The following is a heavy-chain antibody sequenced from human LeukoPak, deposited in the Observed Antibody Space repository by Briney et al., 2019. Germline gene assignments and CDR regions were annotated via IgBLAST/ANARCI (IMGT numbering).Heavy chain of an antibody. D-gene: IGHD2/OR15-2a*01. CDR3: AGGVGGGIIGDYYCYYYMDV. Sequence: PPQTLSLTCTVSGGSISSGSYYWSWIRQPAGKGLEWIGRIYTSGSTNYNPSLKSRVTISVDTSKNQFSLKLSSVTAADTAVYYCAGGVGGGIIGDYYCYYYMDVWGKGTTVTVSS. V-gene: IGHV4-61*02. J-gene: IGHJ6*03. CDR2: IYTSGST. CDR1: GGSISSGSYY.